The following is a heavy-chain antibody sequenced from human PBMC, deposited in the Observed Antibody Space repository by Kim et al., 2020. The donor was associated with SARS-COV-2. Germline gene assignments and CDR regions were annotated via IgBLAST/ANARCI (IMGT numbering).Heavy chain of an antibody. D-gene: IGHD1-26*01. Sequence: SVKVSCKASGGTFSSYAISWVRQAPGQGLEWMGGNIPIFGTANYAQKFQGRGTITADESTSTAYMELSSLRYEDTAVYYWARQDPWVLLVDYWGQGTLVTVSS. CDR1: GGTFSSYA. J-gene: IGHJ4*02. CDR2: NIPIFGTA. CDR3: ARQDPWVLLVDY. V-gene: IGHV1-69*13.